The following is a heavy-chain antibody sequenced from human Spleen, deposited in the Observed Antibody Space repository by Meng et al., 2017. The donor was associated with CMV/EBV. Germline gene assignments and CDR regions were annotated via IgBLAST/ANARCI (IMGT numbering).Heavy chain of an antibody. D-gene: IGHD3-22*01. J-gene: IGHJ4*02. Sequence: SGVSFHCYSIRCVHPAPGHGIAWLVGILTLFCTTRYAQKFQDRVTITTDKSATPVYMELTSLRSEDTAVYYCARAEEGFLEWLCEDWGQGTLVTVSS. CDR1: GVSFHCYS. CDR3: ARAEEGFLEWLCED. CDR2: ILTLFCTT. V-gene: IGHV1-69*05.